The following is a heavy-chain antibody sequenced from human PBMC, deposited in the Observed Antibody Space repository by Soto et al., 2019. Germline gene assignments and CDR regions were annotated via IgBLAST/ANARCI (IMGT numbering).Heavy chain of an antibody. CDR3: AILRAYYYDSSGYFFY. CDR1: GGSISSSSYY. CDR2: NYYSGST. V-gene: IGHV4-39*01. D-gene: IGHD3-22*01. Sequence: SETLSLTCTVSGGSISSSSYYWGWIRQPPGKGLEWIGSNYYSGSTYYNPSLKSRVTISVDTSKNQFSLKLSSVTAADTAVYYCAILRAYYYDSSGYFFYWGQGTLVTVSS. J-gene: IGHJ4*02.